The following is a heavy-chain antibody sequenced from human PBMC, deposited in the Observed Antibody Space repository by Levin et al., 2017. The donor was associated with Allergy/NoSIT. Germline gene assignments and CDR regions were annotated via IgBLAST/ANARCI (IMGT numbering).Heavy chain of an antibody. CDR3: ARSRGLVLVNFDY. J-gene: IGHJ4*02. D-gene: IGHD3/OR15-3a*01. CDR2: IYTSGST. V-gene: IGHV4-61*02. CDR1: GGSISSGSYY. Sequence: SETLSLTCTVSGGSISSGSYYWSWIRQPAGKGLEWIGRIYTSGSTNYNPSLKSRVTISVDTSKNQFSLKLSSVTAADTAVYYCARSRGLVLVNFDYWGQGTLVTVSS.